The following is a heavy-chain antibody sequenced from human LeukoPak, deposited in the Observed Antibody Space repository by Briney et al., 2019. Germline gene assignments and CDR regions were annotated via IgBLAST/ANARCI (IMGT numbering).Heavy chain of an antibody. Sequence: ASVKVSCKASRYTFTSYDINWVRQATGQGLEWMGWMNPNSGNTGYAQKFQGRVTFTRNTSISTAYMELSSLRSEDTAVYYCARDARYCAGTSCYTRFDPWGQGTLVTVSS. CDR2: MNPNSGNT. CDR3: ARDARYCAGTSCYTRFDP. D-gene: IGHD2-2*02. J-gene: IGHJ5*02. V-gene: IGHV1-8*03. CDR1: RYTFTSYD.